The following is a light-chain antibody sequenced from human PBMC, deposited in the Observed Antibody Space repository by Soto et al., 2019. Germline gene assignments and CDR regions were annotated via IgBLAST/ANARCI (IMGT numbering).Light chain of an antibody. CDR2: DVS. J-gene: IGLJ2*01. CDR3: SSYTSSSTLGV. Sequence: QSALTQSASVSGSPGQSITISCTGTSSDVGGYNYVSWYQQHPGKAPKLMIYDVSHRPSGVSNRFSGSKSGNTASLTISGLQAEDEADYYCSSYTSSSTLGVFGGGTKLTVL. V-gene: IGLV2-14*01. CDR1: SSDVGGYNY.